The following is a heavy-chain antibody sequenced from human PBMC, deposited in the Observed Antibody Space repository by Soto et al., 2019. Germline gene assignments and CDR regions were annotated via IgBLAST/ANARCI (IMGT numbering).Heavy chain of an antibody. CDR2: IYYSGST. D-gene: IGHD6-19*01. V-gene: IGHV4-61*01. CDR3: ARGIEGWYQGRYYYGMDV. Sequence: QVQLQESGPGLVKPSETLSLTCTVSGGSVSSGSYYWSWIRQPPGKGLEWIGYIYYSGSTNYNPSLKNRVTISVDTSKNLFSLKLSSVTAADTAVYYCARGIEGWYQGRYYYGMDVWGQGTTVTVSS. J-gene: IGHJ6*02. CDR1: GGSVSSGSYY.